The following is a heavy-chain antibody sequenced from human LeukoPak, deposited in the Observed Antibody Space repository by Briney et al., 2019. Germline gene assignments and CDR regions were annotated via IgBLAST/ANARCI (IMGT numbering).Heavy chain of an antibody. V-gene: IGHV3-33*06. CDR2: IWYDGSNK. CDR3: AKEGSSWSSPDFDY. J-gene: IGHJ4*02. CDR1: GFTFSSYG. Sequence: GGSLRLSCAASGFTFSSYGMHWVRQAPGKGLEWVAVIWYDGSNKYYADSVKGRFTISRDNSKNTLYLQMNSLRAEDTAVYYCAKEGSSWSSPDFDYWGQGTLVTVSS. D-gene: IGHD6-13*01.